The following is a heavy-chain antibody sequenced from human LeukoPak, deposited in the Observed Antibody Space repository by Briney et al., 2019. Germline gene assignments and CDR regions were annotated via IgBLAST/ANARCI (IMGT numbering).Heavy chain of an antibody. D-gene: IGHD3-22*01. CDR1: GGSFCGYY. Sequence: SETLSLTCAVYGGSFCGYYWSSIRQPPEKGLEWIGEIYHSGSTKYNPSLKSRLTISVDTSKNQFSLKLSSVTAADTAVYYCARRESYDSRGNDAFDFWGQGTMVTVSS. V-gene: IGHV4-34*01. CDR2: IYHSGST. J-gene: IGHJ3*01. CDR3: ARRESYDSRGNDAFDF.